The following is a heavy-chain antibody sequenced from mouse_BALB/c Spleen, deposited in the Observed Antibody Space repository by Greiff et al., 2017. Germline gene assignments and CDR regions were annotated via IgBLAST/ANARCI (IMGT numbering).Heavy chain of an antibody. CDR3: ASGARDYDVDYYAMDY. CDR1: GYAFTNYL. CDR2: INPGSGGT. V-gene: IGHV1-54*01. Sequence: QVQLQQSGAELVRPGTSVKVSCKASGYAFTNYLIEWVKQRPGQGLEWIGVINPGSGGTNYNEKFKGKATLTADKSSSTAYMQLSSLTSDDSAVYFCASGARDYDVDYYAMDYWGQGTSVTVSS. D-gene: IGHD2-4*01. J-gene: IGHJ4*01.